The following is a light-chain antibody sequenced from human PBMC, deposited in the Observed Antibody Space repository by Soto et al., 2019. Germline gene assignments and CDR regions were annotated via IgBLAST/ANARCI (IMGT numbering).Light chain of an antibody. J-gene: IGLJ3*02. CDR1: SSDVGTYNY. V-gene: IGLV2-14*01. CDR2: DVT. CDR3: TSFTGSTPRWV. Sequence: QSALTQPASVSGSPGQSITISCTGSSSDVGTYNYVSWYQQYPGTAPKLMIYDVTERPSGVSDRFSGSKSGNTASLTISGLQAEDEADYYCTSFTGSTPRWVFGGWTKLTVL.